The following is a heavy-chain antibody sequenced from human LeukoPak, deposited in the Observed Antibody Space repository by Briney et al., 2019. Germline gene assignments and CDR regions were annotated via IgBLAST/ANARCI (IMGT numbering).Heavy chain of an antibody. V-gene: IGHV1-69*06. CDR3: AKDGKQQTLDY. CDR1: GGPFSSYG. D-gene: IGHD6-13*01. J-gene: IGHJ4*02. Sequence: GASVKVSCKASGGPFSSYGFSWVRQAPGQGLEWMGGIIPIFGTANYAQKFQGRVTITADKSTSTAYMELSSLRSEDTAVYYCAKDGKQQTLDYWGQGTLVTVSS. CDR2: IIPIFGTA.